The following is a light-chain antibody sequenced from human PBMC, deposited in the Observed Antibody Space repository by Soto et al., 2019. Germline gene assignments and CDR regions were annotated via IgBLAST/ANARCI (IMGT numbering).Light chain of an antibody. J-gene: IGKJ5*01. CDR3: QQHSNWPII. V-gene: IGKV3-11*01. Sequence: EIVLTQSPATLSLSPGERATLSCRASQNVGIYLAWYQLKPGQAPMLLIYDASKRATGIPVRFSGSGSGTDFTLTLSSLEPEDFEVYYCQQHSNWPIIFGQGTRLEIK. CDR1: QNVGIY. CDR2: DAS.